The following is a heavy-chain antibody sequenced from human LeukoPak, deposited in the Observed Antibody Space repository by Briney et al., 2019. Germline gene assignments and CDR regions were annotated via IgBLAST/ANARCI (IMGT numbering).Heavy chain of an antibody. J-gene: IGHJ4*02. CDR1: GFTFSSHA. D-gene: IGHD3-10*01. Sequence: PGGSLRLPCAASGFTFSSHAMSWVRQAPGKGLEWVSGISGSAGYTYYAVSVKGRFTISRDNSRNTLFLQMNSLRVEDTAVYYCAKDRIDSGSYYYIDDWGQGTLVTVSS. CDR3: AKDRIDSGSYYYIDD. V-gene: IGHV3-23*01. CDR2: ISGSAGYT.